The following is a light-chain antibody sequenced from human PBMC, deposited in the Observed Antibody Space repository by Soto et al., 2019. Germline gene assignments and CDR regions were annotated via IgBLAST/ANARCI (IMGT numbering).Light chain of an antibody. CDR1: QSVNGNY. CDR2: GTS. J-gene: IGKJ4*01. V-gene: IGKV3-20*01. CDR3: QQYGNSPLT. Sequence: EIVLTQSPGTLSLSPGERATLSCRASQSVNGNYLGWYQQKPGQAPRLLIHGTSSRATGIPDRFSGSGSGTHFTLTIIRLEPEDFAVYFCQQYGNSPLTFGGGTKVEIK.